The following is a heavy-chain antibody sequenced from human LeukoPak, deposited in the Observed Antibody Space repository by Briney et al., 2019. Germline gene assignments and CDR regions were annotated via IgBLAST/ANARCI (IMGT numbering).Heavy chain of an antibody. CDR3: AKNSAYYYVEYFHH. D-gene: IGHD3-22*01. Sequence: GGSLRLSCAASGFTFSSYWMHWARQAPGKGLVWVSRINSDGSSTTYADSVKGRFTISRDNSKNTLYLQVNSLRTEDTAVYYCAKNSAYYYVEYFHHWGQGTLVTVSS. J-gene: IGHJ1*01. CDR1: GFTFSSYW. V-gene: IGHV3-74*03. CDR2: INSDGSST.